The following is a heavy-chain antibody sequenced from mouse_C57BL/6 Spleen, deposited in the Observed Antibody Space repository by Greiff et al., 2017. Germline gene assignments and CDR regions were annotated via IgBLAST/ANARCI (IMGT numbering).Heavy chain of an antibody. Sequence: VQLQQPGAELVRPGTSVKLSCKASGYTFTSYWMHWVKQRPGQGLEWIGVIDPSDSYTNYNQKFKGKATLTVDTSSSTAYMQLSSLTSEDSAVYYCARAPYFDYWGQGTTLTVSS. CDR3: ARAPYFDY. CDR2: IDPSDSYT. CDR1: GYTFTSYW. V-gene: IGHV1-59*01. J-gene: IGHJ2*01.